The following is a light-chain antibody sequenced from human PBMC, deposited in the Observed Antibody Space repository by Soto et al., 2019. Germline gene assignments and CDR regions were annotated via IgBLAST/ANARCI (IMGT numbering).Light chain of an antibody. V-gene: IGLV2-14*01. CDR1: SSDIGGYDY. Sequence: QSALTQPASVSGSPGQSITLSCTGTSSDIGGYDYVSWYQRHPGKAPKLIIYDVNNRPSGVSNRFSGSKSGNTASLTISGLQAGDEADDYCTSYASGSAHVVFGGGTKVTVL. CDR2: DVN. J-gene: IGLJ2*01. CDR3: TSYASGSAHVV.